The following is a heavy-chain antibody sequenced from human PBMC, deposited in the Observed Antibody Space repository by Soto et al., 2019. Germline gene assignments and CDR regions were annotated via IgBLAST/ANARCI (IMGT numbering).Heavy chain of an antibody. CDR1: GFTLSSFW. CDR3: ARDLVAKEAFDI. J-gene: IGHJ3*02. CDR2: INSDGTNT. D-gene: IGHD2-8*02. V-gene: IGHV3-74*01. Sequence: EVQLVESGGGLVQPGGSLRLSCAASGFTLSSFWIHWFRQAPGKGLVWVSRINSDGTNTRYADSVRGRFTISRDNAKITLYLQMNSLRAEATAVYYCARDLVAKEAFDIWGQGTMVTVSS.